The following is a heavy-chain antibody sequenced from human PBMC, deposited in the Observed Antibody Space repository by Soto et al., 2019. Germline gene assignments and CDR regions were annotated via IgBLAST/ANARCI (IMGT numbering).Heavy chain of an antibody. J-gene: IGHJ3*02. Sequence: PGGSLRLSCAASGFTLSSYGMHWARQAPGKGLEWVAVIWYDGSNKVYADSVKGRFTISRDNSKNTLYLQMNSLRAEDTAVYYCARDLSGDYGALDTWGQGTMVTVSS. CDR2: IWYDGSNK. CDR1: GFTLSSYG. V-gene: IGHV3-33*01. CDR3: ARDLSGDYGALDT. D-gene: IGHD4-17*01.